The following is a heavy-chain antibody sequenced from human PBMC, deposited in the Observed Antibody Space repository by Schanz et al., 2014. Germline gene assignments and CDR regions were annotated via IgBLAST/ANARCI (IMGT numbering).Heavy chain of an antibody. CDR3: AKDGRLPYYGTGSDFDH. CDR1: GFTFSIYG. CDR2: MIGSGSSV. V-gene: IGHV3-23*01. D-gene: IGHD3-22*01. Sequence: EVQLLESGGGLVQPGGSLRLSCAASGFTFSIYGMSWVRQAPGKGLEWVSRMIGSGSSVFYADSVKGRFTISRDNLKNTVYLQMNSLRAGDTAVYYCAKDGRLPYYGTGSDFDHWGQGTLVDVSS. J-gene: IGHJ4*02.